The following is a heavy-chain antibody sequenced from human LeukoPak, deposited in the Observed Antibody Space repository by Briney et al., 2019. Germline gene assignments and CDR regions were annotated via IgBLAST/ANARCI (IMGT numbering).Heavy chain of an antibody. CDR1: GGSISSSSYY. V-gene: IGHV4-39*07. J-gene: IGHJ3*02. D-gene: IGHD1-26*01. Sequence: SETLSLTCTVSGGSISSSSYYWGWIRQPPGKGLEWIGSIYYSGSTYYNPSLKSRVTISVDTSKNQFSLKLSSVTAADTAVYYCARERGSYSDDAFDIWGQGTMVTVSS. CDR2: IYYSGST. CDR3: ARERGSYSDDAFDI.